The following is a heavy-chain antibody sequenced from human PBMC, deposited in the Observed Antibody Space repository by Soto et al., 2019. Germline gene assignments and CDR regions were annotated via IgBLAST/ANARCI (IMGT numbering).Heavy chain of an antibody. J-gene: IGHJ6*02. Sequence: QVQLVESGGGVVQPGRSLRLSCAASGFTFSSYGMHWVRQAPGKGLEWVAVIWYDGSNKYYADSVKGRFTISRDNSKXTXXXQXXSLRAGDTAVYYCARDRALVLTGCHEHYYYYGMDVWGQGTTVTVSS. CDR1: GFTFSSYG. D-gene: IGHD3-9*01. CDR2: IWYDGSNK. CDR3: ARDRALVLTGCHEHYYYYGMDV. V-gene: IGHV3-33*01.